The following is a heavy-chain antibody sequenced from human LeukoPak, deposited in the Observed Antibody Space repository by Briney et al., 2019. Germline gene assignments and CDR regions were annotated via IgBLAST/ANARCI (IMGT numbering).Heavy chain of an antibody. CDR1: GFTFSSYW. Sequence: HPGGSLRLSFAAPGFTFSSYWMSWVRQAPGKGLEWVANIKQDGSEKYYVDSVKGRFTISRDNAKNSLYLQMNSLRAEDTAVYYCARNPNGGGVNPWGQGTLVTVSS. CDR3: ARNPNGGGVNP. CDR2: IKQDGSEK. V-gene: IGHV3-7*03. D-gene: IGHD3-16*01. J-gene: IGHJ5*02.